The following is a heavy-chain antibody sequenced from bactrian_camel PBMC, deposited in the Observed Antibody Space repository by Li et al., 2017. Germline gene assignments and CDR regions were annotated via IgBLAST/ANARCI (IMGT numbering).Heavy chain of an antibody. V-gene: IGHV3S55*01. CDR1: GVSTSC. J-gene: IGHJ4*01. D-gene: IGHD1*01. CDR2: VGPSSV. Sequence: HVQLVESGGGSVQAGGSLRLSCTASGVSTSCMAWFREAPGKEREGVAGVGPSSVWYAEAVKGRFTLSKDNEKNTLYLQMNSLKPEDTARYYCAAATNIACTYSDVTREATYNYWGQGTQVTVS. CDR3: AAATNIACTYSDVTREATYNY.